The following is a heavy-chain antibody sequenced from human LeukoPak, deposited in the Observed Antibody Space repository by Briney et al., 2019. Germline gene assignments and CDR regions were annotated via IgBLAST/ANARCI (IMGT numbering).Heavy chain of an antibody. Sequence: GGSLRLSCAASGFTFSSYAMHWVRQAPGKGLEWVAVISYGGSNKYYADSVKGRFTISRDNSKNTLYLQMNSLRAEDTAIYYCARDLNNGSYHWFDPWGQGTLVTVSS. CDR2: ISYGGSNK. CDR3: ARDLNNGSYHWFDP. V-gene: IGHV3-30-3*01. D-gene: IGHD1-26*01. CDR1: GFTFSSYA. J-gene: IGHJ5*02.